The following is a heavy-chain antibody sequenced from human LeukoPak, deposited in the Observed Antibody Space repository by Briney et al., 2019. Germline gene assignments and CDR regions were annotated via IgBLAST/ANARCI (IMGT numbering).Heavy chain of an antibody. V-gene: IGHV4-59*08. Sequence: SETLSPTCSVSGGPISNYYWSWIRQPPGKGLEWIGYIQYSGITKYNPSVQSRVAISLDTSRNQFSLKLTSVTAADTAVYYCASSGNYYFTLDYWGQGTLVTVSS. J-gene: IGHJ4*02. CDR2: IQYSGIT. CDR3: ASSGNYYFTLDY. CDR1: GGPISNYY. D-gene: IGHD3-10*01.